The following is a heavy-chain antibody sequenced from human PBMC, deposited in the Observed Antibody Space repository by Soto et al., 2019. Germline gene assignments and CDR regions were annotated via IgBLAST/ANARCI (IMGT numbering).Heavy chain of an antibody. Sequence: EVQLVESGGGLVKPGGSLRLSCAASGFTLSNAWMSWVRQAPGKGLGWVGRLKGKTDGGKTDYAATVKGRFTISRDYSKNTLYLQMNSLKTEDTAVYYCTKDYSSGWYGWGVDYWGHGPLVTVSS. CDR3: TKDYSSGWYGWGVDY. V-gene: IGHV3-15*01. D-gene: IGHD6-19*01. CDR1: GFTLSNAW. J-gene: IGHJ4*01. CDR2: LKGKTDGGKT.